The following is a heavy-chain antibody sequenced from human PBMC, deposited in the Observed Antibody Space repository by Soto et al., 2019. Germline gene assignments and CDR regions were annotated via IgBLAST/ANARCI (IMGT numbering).Heavy chain of an antibody. CDR3: ARGGGYNFGSPKFDY. D-gene: IGHD5-12*01. J-gene: IGHJ4*02. CDR1: GFIFDSHG. V-gene: IGHV3-33*01. CDR2: IWNDGINK. Sequence: QVELAESGGGAVQPGRSLRLSCAASGFIFDSHGMHWVRQAPGKGLEWVAVIWNDGINKYYADSVKGRFTISRVNSNNTVFLHMSSLRPEDTALYYCARGGGYNFGSPKFDYWGQGAQVTVSS.